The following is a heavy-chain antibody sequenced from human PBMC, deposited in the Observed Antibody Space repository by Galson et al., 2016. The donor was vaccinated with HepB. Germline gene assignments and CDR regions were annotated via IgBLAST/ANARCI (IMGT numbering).Heavy chain of an antibody. CDR1: GGSISSGDYY. Sequence: TLSLTCTVSGGSISSGDYYWSWIRHHPGKGLEWIGYIYYTGSTYYNPSLKSRVTISVDTSKNQFSLKLSSVTAADTAVYYCARDNGPYYYDSSGYYHSPHYFDCWGQGILVTVSS. D-gene: IGHD3-22*01. J-gene: IGHJ4*02. CDR3: ARDNGPYYYDSSGYYHSPHYFDC. CDR2: IYYTGST. V-gene: IGHV4-31*03.